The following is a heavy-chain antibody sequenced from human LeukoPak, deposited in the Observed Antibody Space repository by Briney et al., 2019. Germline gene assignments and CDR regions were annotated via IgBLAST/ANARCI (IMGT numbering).Heavy chain of an antibody. V-gene: IGHV4-34*01. Sequence: SETLSLTCAVYGGSFSGYYWSWIRQPPGKGLEWIGEINHSGSTNYNPSLKSRVTISVDTSKNQFSLKLSSVTAADTAVYYCARRVFWSGYYIDYWGQGTLVTVSS. D-gene: IGHD3-3*01. CDR2: INHSGST. CDR1: GGSFSGYY. CDR3: ARRVFWSGYYIDY. J-gene: IGHJ4*02.